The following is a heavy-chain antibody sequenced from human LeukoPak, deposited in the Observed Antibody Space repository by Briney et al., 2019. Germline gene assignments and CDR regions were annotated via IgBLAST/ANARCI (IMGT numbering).Heavy chain of an antibody. CDR1: GGSISSYY. CDR3: ARSLGKKYSSSWYYFDY. Sequence: PSETLSLTCTVSGGSISSYYWSWIRQHPGKGLEWIGYIYYSGSTYYNPSLKSRVTISVDTSKNQFSLKLSSVTAADTAVYYCARSLGKKYSSSWYYFDYWGQGTLVTVSS. CDR2: IYYSGST. V-gene: IGHV4-59*06. J-gene: IGHJ4*02. D-gene: IGHD6-13*01.